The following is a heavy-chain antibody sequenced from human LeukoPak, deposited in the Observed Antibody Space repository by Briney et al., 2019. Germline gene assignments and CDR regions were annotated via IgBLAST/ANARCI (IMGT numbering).Heavy chain of an antibody. CDR2: IYHSGSA. J-gene: IGHJ3*02. Sequence: SSGTLSLTCAVSGGSISSSNWWSWVRQPPGQGLEWIGEIYHSGSANYNPSLKSRVTISVDTSKNQFSLKLSSVTAADTAVYYCARLGVAAAGPGIWRFDAFDIWGQGTMVTVSS. CDR1: GGSISSSNW. V-gene: IGHV4-4*02. D-gene: IGHD6-13*01. CDR3: ARLGVAAAGPGIWRFDAFDI.